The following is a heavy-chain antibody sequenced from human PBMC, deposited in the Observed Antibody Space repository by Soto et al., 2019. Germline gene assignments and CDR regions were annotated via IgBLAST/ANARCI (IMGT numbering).Heavy chain of an antibody. D-gene: IGHD2-2*01. J-gene: IGHJ5*02. CDR2: ISGSSSYI. V-gene: IGHV3-21*01. Sequence: EVQLLESGGDLVQPGGSLRLSCAASGFTFISHAMSWVRQAPGKGLEWVSAISGSSSYIYYADSVKGRFTISRDNAKNSLYLQMNSLRAEDTAVYYCARDAPRYCSSTSCYYNWFDPWGQGTLVTVSS. CDR1: GFTFISHA. CDR3: ARDAPRYCSSTSCYYNWFDP.